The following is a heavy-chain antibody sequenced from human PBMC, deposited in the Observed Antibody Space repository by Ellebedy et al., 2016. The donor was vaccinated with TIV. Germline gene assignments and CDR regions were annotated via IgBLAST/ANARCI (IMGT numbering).Heavy chain of an antibody. CDR2: SNPSGTST. D-gene: IGHD3-22*01. Sequence: ASVKVSCKASGYIFTSYYIHWVRQAPGQGLEWMAISNPSGTSTRYAQKFQGRVTMTRDTSTSTVYMELSSLRSEDTAVYYCARESQDSSYDSTGYDYWGQGTLVTVPS. J-gene: IGHJ4*02. CDR3: ARESQDSSYDSTGYDY. CDR1: GYIFTSYY. V-gene: IGHV1-46*01.